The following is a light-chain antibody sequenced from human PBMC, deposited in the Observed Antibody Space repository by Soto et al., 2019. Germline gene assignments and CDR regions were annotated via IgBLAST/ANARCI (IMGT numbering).Light chain of an antibody. V-gene: IGKV3-11*01. J-gene: IGKJ5*01. CDR3: QQRSKRPIT. CDR2: DSS. Sequence: EFVLTPSPPTLSLSPGASATLSCRATRSVSSFLAWYQQTPGQAPRLLIYDSSSRPTDIPAIIGGSASAKFITPTISSQDQEDLAYYYRQQRSKRPITFGQGTRLEIK. CDR1: RSVSSF.